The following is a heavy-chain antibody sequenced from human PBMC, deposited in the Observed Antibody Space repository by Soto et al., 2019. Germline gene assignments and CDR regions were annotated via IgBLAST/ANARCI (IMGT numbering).Heavy chain of an antibody. CDR1: GFTFRSSP. CDR2: ISGSGDST. J-gene: IGHJ4*02. D-gene: IGHD3-16*02. V-gene: IGHV3-23*01. Sequence: PGGSLRLSCAVSGFTFRSSPMSWVRRAPGKGLEWVSGISGSGDSTYYADSVKGRFTISRDNSKNTLYLQMNSLRAEDTAVYYCAKGSTYDYIWGSYRPPDYWGQGTLVTVS. CDR3: AKGSTYDYIWGSYRPPDY.